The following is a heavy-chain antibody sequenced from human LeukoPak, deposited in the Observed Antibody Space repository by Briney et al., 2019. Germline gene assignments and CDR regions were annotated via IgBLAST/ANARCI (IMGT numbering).Heavy chain of an antibody. Sequence: SETLSLTCSVSGGSISSYYWSWIRQPPGKGLEWIGYIYNSGSSNFNPSLKSRVTISVDTSKNQFSLKLSSVTAADTAVYYCARGRITMVRGAPLWFDPWGQGTLVTVSS. J-gene: IGHJ5*02. D-gene: IGHD3-10*01. CDR2: IYNSGSS. V-gene: IGHV4-59*12. CDR1: GGSISSYY. CDR3: ARGRITMVRGAPLWFDP.